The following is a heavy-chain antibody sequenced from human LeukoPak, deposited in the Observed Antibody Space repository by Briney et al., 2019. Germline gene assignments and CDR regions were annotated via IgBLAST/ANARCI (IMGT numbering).Heavy chain of an antibody. CDR1: GLTFSTTY. V-gene: IGHV3-66*01. CDR2: IESSGSS. J-gene: IGHJ4*02. Sequence: GGSLRLSCAAYGLTFSTTYMTWVRQAPGKGLEWVSVIESSGSSHYSDSVRGGCTISRDNSNNTVFLQMIGLRPEDTPVYYCRRITKWGQGTLVTVSS. CDR3: RRITK.